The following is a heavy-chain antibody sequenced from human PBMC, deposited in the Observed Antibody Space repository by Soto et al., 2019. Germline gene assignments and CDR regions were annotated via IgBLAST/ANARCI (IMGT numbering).Heavy chain of an antibody. CDR3: AQRYYYDSSGYSY. Sequence: SVKFSVMASRDTFISYAISWVPHAPGQGLEWMGGIIPIFGTANYAQKFQGRVTITADESTSTAYMELSSLRSEDTAVYYCAQRYYYDSSGYSYWGQGTLVTVSS. J-gene: IGHJ4*02. CDR2: IIPIFGTA. D-gene: IGHD3-22*01. V-gene: IGHV1-69*13. CDR1: RDTFISYA.